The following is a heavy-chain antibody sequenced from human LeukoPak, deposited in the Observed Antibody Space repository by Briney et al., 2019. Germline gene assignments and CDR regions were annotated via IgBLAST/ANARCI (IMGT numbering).Heavy chain of an antibody. D-gene: IGHD2-2*01. Sequence: SETLSLTCAVYGGSFSGYYWSWIRQPPGKGLEWIGEINHSGSTNYNPSLKSRVTISVDTSKNQFSLKLSSVTAADTAVYYCARAEDIVVVPAAKKGAYDYWGQGTLVTASS. CDR2: INHSGST. CDR1: GGSFSGYY. CDR3: ARAEDIVVVPAAKKGAYDY. J-gene: IGHJ4*02. V-gene: IGHV4-34*01.